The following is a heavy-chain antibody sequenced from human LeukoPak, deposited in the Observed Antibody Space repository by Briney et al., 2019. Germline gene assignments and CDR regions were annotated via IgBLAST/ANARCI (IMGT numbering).Heavy chain of an antibody. J-gene: IGHJ4*02. Sequence: GGSLRLSCAASGFTFSSYSMNWVRQAPGKGLEWVALISYDGSNKYYSDSVKGRFTSSRDNSKNTVFLQMNNLRGDDTAMYYCARGARSSGYYYGPLYWGQGTLVAVSS. D-gene: IGHD3-22*01. CDR2: ISYDGSNK. CDR3: ARGARSSGYYYGPLY. V-gene: IGHV3-30*03. CDR1: GFTFSSYS.